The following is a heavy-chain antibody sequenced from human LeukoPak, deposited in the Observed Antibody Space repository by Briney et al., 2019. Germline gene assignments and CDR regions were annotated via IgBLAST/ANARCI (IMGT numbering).Heavy chain of an antibody. CDR2: ISSGSSAI. CDR1: GFSFSTYS. J-gene: IGHJ4*02. D-gene: IGHD7-27*01. CDR3: GTGDPRFDY. V-gene: IGHV3-48*01. Sequence: GGSLRLSCAASGFSFSTYSMNWVCQAPGKGLQWVSYISSGSSAIYYTDSVKGRFTITRDDAKNSVYLQMNSLRTEDTAVYYCGTGDPRFDYWGQGILVTASS.